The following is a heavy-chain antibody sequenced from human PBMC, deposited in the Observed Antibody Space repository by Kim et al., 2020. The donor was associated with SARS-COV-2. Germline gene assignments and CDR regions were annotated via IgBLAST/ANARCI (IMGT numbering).Heavy chain of an antibody. Sequence: GGSLRLSCAASGFSFGAFWMSWVRQAPGKGLEWLANMSEDLSAAYYADSVKGRFTIFRDNTQNLLYLQMNSLTGEDTAVYYCTRVFGPYDFSDYWGQGTLVTVSS. J-gene: IGHJ4*02. CDR3: TRVFGPYDFSDY. D-gene: IGHD3-3*01. CDR2: MSEDLSAA. V-gene: IGHV3-7*01. CDR1: GFSFGAFW.